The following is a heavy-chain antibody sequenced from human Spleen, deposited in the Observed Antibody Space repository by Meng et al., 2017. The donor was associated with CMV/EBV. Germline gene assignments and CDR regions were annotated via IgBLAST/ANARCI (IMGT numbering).Heavy chain of an antibody. CDR3: AREDGYTKRGAFDI. D-gene: IGHD5-24*01. Sequence: GESLKISCAASGFTFSSYWMSWVRQAPGKGLEWVANIKQDGSEKYYVDSVKGRFTISRDNAKNSLSLQMNSLRAEDTAVYYWAREDGYTKRGAFDIWGQGTMVTVSS. J-gene: IGHJ3*02. CDR1: GFTFSSYW. V-gene: IGHV3-7*01. CDR2: IKQDGSEK.